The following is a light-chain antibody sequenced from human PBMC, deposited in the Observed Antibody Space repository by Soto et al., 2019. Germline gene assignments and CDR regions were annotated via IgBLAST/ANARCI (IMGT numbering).Light chain of an antibody. Sequence: EVVMTQSPITLSVSPGERATLCGRASQGVTNSYLAWYQHKPGQAPRLLICGASTRAAGIPSRFSGSVPGTEFTLTMSRLQSQEFAVYYCQQYSNWPLTFGGGTKAAI. J-gene: IGKJ4*01. CDR2: GAS. V-gene: IGKV3-15*01. CDR1: QGVTNSY. CDR3: QQYSNWPLT.